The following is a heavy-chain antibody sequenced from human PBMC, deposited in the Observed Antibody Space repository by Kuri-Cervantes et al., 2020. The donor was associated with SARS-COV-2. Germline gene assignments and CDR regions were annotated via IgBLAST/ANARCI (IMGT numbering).Heavy chain of an antibody. D-gene: IGHD6-13*01. J-gene: IGHJ6*02. CDR1: GGSFSGYY. V-gene: IGHV4-34*01. CDR2: INHSGST. CDR3: ARVPRGGIAAAFWYYRMDV. Sequence: SETLSLTCAVYGGSFSGYYWSWIRQLPGKGLGWIGEINHSGSTNYNPSLKSRVTISVETSKNQFSLKPSSVTAADTAVYYCARVPRGGIAAAFWYYRMDVWGQGTTVTVSS.